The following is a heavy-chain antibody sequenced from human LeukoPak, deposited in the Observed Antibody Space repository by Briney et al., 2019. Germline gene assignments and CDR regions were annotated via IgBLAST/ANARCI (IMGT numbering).Heavy chain of an antibody. CDR1: GFTFSSYA. V-gene: IGHV3-23*01. CDR3: AKSRYEFYGDFYYFDY. D-gene: IGHD4-17*01. J-gene: IGHJ4*02. Sequence: QPGGSLRLSCAASGFTFSSYAMSWVRQAPGKGLEWVSAISGSGGSTYYADSVKGRFTISRDNSKNTLYLQMNSLRADDTAVYYCAKSRYEFYGDFYYFDYWGQGTLVTVS. CDR2: ISGSGGST.